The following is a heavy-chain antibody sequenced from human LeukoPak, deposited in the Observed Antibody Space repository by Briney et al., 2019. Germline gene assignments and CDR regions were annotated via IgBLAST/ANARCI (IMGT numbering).Heavy chain of an antibody. V-gene: IGHV4-59*01. CDR1: GGSTSSYY. CDR2: IYYSGST. D-gene: IGHD6-13*01. CDR3: ARLYSSSHAFSY. J-gene: IGHJ4*02. Sequence: SETLSLTCTVSGGSTSSYYWSWIRQPPGKGLEWIGYIYYSGSTNYNPSLKSRVTISVDTSKNQFSLKLSSVTAADTAVYYCARLYSSSHAFSYWGQGTLVTVSS.